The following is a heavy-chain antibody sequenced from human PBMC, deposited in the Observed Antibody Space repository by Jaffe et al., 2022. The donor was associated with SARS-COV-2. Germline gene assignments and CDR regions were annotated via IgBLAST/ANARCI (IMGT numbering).Heavy chain of an antibody. CDR1: GFTFSNYD. V-gene: IGHV3-48*03. J-gene: IGHJ3*02. Sequence: EVQLVESGGGLVQPGGSLRLACEVSGFTFSNYDMNWVRRAPGKGLEWVSYVGRSGTNTHYADSVKGRFTVSRDNARNSLYLQMSYLRAEDTAIYYCAREDSRDAFDMWGQGTVVTVSS. CDR3: AREDSRDAFDM. CDR2: VGRSGTNT.